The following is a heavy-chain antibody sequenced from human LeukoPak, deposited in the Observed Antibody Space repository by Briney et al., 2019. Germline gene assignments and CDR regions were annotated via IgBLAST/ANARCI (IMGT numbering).Heavy chain of an antibody. D-gene: IGHD5-12*01. CDR1: GFTFSSYA. Sequence: GGSLRLSCAASGFTFSSYAMSWVRQAPGKGLEWASAISGSGGSTYYADSVKGRFTISRDNSKNTLYLQMNSLRAEDTAVYYCAKGNLWLYYYYYGMDVWGQGTTVTVSS. V-gene: IGHV3-23*01. CDR3: AKGNLWLYYYYYGMDV. J-gene: IGHJ6*02. CDR2: ISGSGGST.